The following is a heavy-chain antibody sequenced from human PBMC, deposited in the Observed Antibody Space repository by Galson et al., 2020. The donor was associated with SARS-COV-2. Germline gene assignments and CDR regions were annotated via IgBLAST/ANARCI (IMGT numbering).Heavy chain of an antibody. V-gene: IGHV2-5*02. CDR2: IYWDDDK. Sequence: KMSGPPLVKPTQTLTLTCTFSGFSLSTSGVGVGWIRQPPGKALEWLALIYWDDDKRYSPSLKRRLTITQDTTNNQVVLTMTNMDPVDTATYYCARTACRIVGATVAFDIWGQGTMVTVSS. CDR1: GFSLSTSGVG. CDR3: ARTACRIVGATVAFDI. J-gene: IGHJ3*02. D-gene: IGHD1-26*01.